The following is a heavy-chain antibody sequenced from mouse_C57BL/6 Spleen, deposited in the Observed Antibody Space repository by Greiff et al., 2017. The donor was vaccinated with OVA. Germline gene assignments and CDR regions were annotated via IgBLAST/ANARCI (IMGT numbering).Heavy chain of an antibody. V-gene: IGHV1-50*01. J-gene: IGHJ2*01. CDR1: GYTFTSYW. CDR3: ARAGGS. Sequence: VQLKQPGAELVKPGASVKLSCKASGYTFTSYWMQWVKQRPGQGLEWIGEIDPSDSYTNYNQKFKGKATLTVDTSSSTAYMQLSSLTSEDSAVYYCARAGGSWGQGTTLTVSS. CDR2: IDPSDSYT.